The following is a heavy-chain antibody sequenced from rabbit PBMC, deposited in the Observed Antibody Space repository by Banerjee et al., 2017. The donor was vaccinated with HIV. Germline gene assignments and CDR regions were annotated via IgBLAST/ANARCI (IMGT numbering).Heavy chain of an antibody. CDR3: ARGLVAGVLDL. V-gene: IGHV1S45*01. D-gene: IGHD3-3*01. CDR2: IYAGKGST. Sequence: QEQLEESGGDLVKPEGSLTLTCKASGFDFSSSYWVCWVRQAPGKGLEWIGIIYAGKGSTDYASWAKGRFTISKTSSTTVTLQMTSLTAADTATYFCARGLVAGVLDLWGQGTLVTVS. CDR1: GFDFSSSYW. J-gene: IGHJ3*01.